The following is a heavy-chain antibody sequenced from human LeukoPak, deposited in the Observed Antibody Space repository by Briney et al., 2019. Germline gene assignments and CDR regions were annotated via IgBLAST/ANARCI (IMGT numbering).Heavy chain of an antibody. Sequence: AGGSLRLSCVPSGITFSNSALSWVRQAPRKGLEWVSTITKSGDQTHYADSVRGLFTISRDIFKNTLYLQMNSLRAEDTAVYHCVKSAGKDGYRDVFDIWGQGTVVTVSS. CDR3: VKSAGKDGYRDVFDI. V-gene: IGHV3-23*01. J-gene: IGHJ3*02. CDR2: ITKSGDQT. CDR1: GITFSNSA. D-gene: IGHD5-24*01.